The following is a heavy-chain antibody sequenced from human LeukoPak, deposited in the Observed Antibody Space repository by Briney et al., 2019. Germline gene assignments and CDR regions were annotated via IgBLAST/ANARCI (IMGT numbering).Heavy chain of an antibody. CDR3: ATTYYYDSSGYFPDY. CDR1: GYTFTSYY. CDR2: INPSGGST. D-gene: IGHD3-22*01. Sequence: ASVKVSCKASGYTFTSYYMHWVRQAPGQGLEWMGIINPSGGSTSYAQKFQGRVTMTRDTSTSTVYMELSSLRSEGTAVYYCATTYYYDSSGYFPDYWGQGTLVTVSS. V-gene: IGHV1-46*01. J-gene: IGHJ4*02.